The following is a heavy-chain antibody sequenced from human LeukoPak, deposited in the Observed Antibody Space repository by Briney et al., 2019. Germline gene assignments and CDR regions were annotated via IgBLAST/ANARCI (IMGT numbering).Heavy chain of an antibody. Sequence: ASVKVSCKASGGTFSSYAISWVRQAPGQGLEWMGGIIPIFGTANYAQKFQGRVTITADESTSTAYMELSSLRSEDTAVYYCARDYSPYCSNTSCPYFWGQGTLVTVSS. CDR2: IIPIFGTA. CDR1: GGTFSSYA. J-gene: IGHJ4*02. CDR3: ARDYSPYCSNTSCPYF. D-gene: IGHD2-2*01. V-gene: IGHV1-69*13.